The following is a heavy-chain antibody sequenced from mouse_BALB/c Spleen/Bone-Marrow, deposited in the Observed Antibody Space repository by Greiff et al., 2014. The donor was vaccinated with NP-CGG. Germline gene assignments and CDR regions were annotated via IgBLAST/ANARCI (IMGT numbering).Heavy chain of an antibody. D-gene: IGHD4-1*01. CDR1: GYTFTSYW. Sequence: VQLQQSGAELARPGASVKLSCKASGYTFTSYWMQWVKQRPGQGLEWTGAIYPGDGDTRYTQKFKGKATLTADKSSSTAYMQLSSLASEDSAVYYCARMWDGYYAMDYWGQGTSVTVSS. CDR3: ARMWDGYYAMDY. CDR2: IYPGDGDT. V-gene: IGHV1-87*01. J-gene: IGHJ4*01.